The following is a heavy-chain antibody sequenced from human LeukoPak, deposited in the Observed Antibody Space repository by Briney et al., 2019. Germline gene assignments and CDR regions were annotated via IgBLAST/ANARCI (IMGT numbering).Heavy chain of an antibody. J-gene: IGHJ4*02. V-gene: IGHV4-34*01. CDR2: INHSGST. Sequence: SETLSLTCAVYGGPFSGYYWSWIRQPPGKGLEWIGEINHSGSTNYNPSLKSRVTISVDTSKNQFSLKLSSVTAADTAVYYCARSLMYYYGSGRPYYFDYWGQGTLVTVSS. CDR1: GGPFSGYY. D-gene: IGHD3-10*01. CDR3: ARSLMYYYGSGRPYYFDY.